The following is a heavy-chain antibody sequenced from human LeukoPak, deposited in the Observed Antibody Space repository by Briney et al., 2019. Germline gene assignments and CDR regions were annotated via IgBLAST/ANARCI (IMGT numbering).Heavy chain of an antibody. CDR3: AREHCSGGSCYSRLDY. CDR2: INPNSGGT. Sequence: ASVKVSCKASGYTFTGYYMHWVRQAPGQGLEWMGWINPNSGGTNYAQKFQGRVTMTSDTSISTAYMELSRLRSDDTAVYYCAREHCSGGSCYSRLDYWGQGTLVTVSS. J-gene: IGHJ4*02. CDR1: GYTFTGYY. V-gene: IGHV1-2*02. D-gene: IGHD2-15*01.